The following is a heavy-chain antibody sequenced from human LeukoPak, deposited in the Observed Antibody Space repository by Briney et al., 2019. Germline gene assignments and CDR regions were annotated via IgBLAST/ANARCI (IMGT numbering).Heavy chain of an antibody. J-gene: IGHJ4*02. D-gene: IGHD4-11*01. CDR1: GGTFSSYA. CDR3: ARRSSNNAFDY. V-gene: IGHV1-69*04. Sequence: ASVKVSCKASGGTFSSYAISWVRQAPGQGLEWMGRIIPILGIANYAQKFQGRVTITADKSTSTAYMELSSLRSEDTAVYYCARRSSNNAFDYWGQGTLVTASS. CDR2: IIPILGIA.